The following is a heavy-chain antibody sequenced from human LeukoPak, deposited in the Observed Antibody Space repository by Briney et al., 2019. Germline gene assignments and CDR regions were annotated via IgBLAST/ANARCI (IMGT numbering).Heavy chain of an antibody. CDR2: IYYSGST. Sequence: SETLSLTCTVSGGSLSSYHWGWIRQPSGTGLEWIGYIYYSGSTNYNPSLKSRVTISVDTSKNQFSLKVNSVTAADTAVYYCARVVAGRRFDPWGQGTLVTVSS. V-gene: IGHV4-59*01. CDR3: ARVVAGRRFDP. J-gene: IGHJ5*02. D-gene: IGHD6-19*01. CDR1: GGSLSSYH.